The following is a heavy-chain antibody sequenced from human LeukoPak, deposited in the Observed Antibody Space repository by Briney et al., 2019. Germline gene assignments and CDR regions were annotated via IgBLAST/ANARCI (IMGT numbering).Heavy chain of an antibody. CDR1: GYTFTSYG. D-gene: IGHD3-10*01. CDR3: ARGPMVRGVIKYFDY. J-gene: IGHJ4*02. V-gene: IGHV1-18*01. Sequence: ASVKVSCKASGYTFTSYGISWVRQAPGQGLEWMGWISAYNGNTNYAQKLQGRVTMTTDTSTSTAYMELRSLRSGDTAVYYCARGPMVRGVIKYFDYWGQGTLVTVSS. CDR2: ISAYNGNT.